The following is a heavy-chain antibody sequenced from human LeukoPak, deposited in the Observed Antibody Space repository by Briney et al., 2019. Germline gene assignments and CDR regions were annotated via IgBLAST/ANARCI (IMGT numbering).Heavy chain of an antibody. Sequence: GGSLRLSCAASGFTFSRYWMHWVRQAPGKGLVWVSRIKSDGSTNYANSVKGRFTISRDNAKNTVSLQMNSLRAEDTGVYYCARAPAEIGGYYPEYFRHWGQGTLVTVSS. V-gene: IGHV3-74*01. D-gene: IGHD3-22*01. CDR1: GFTFSRYW. CDR2: IKSDGST. J-gene: IGHJ1*01. CDR3: ARAPAEIGGYYPEYFRH.